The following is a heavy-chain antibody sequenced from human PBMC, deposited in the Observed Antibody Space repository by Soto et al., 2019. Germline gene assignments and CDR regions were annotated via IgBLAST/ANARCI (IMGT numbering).Heavy chain of an antibody. Sequence: QLQLQESGSGLVKPSQTLSLTCAVSGGSISSGGYSWSWIRQPPGKGLEWIGYIYHSGSTYYNPSLKSRVTISVDRSKNQFSLKLSSVTAADTAVYYCARLYYGDYYWYFDLWGRGTLVTVSS. CDR2: IYHSGST. D-gene: IGHD4-17*01. CDR3: ARLYYGDYYWYFDL. CDR1: GGSISSGGYS. V-gene: IGHV4-30-2*01. J-gene: IGHJ2*01.